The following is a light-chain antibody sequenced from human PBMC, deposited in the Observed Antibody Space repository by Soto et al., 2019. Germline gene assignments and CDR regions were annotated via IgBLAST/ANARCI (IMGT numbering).Light chain of an antibody. CDR3: QQLNSYPH. Sequence: DIQLTQSPSFLSASVGDRVTITCRASQGISSYLAWYQQKPGKAPKLLIYAASTLQSGVPSRFSGSGSGTEFPLTISSLQPEYFATYYCQQLNSYPHFGQGTKLEIK. V-gene: IGKV1-9*01. CDR2: AAS. J-gene: IGKJ2*01. CDR1: QGISSY.